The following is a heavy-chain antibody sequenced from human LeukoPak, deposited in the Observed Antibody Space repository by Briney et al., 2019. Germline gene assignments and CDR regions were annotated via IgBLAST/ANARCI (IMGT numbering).Heavy chain of an antibody. CDR1: RFTVSTNY. CDR3: ARGGTMYYGSGNFDY. CDR2: IYSTGGK. J-gene: IGHJ4*02. D-gene: IGHD3-10*01. V-gene: IGHV3-66*01. Sequence: GGSLRLSCAASRFTVSTNYMSWVRQAPGKGLEWVSIIYSTGGKYYADSVKGRFTISRDNSKNTLYLQMNSLRAEDTAVYYCARGGTMYYGSGNFDYWGQGTLVTVSS.